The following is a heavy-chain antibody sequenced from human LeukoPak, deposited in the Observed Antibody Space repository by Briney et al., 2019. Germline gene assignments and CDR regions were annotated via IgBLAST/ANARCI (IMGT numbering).Heavy chain of an antibody. V-gene: IGHV3-30-3*01. CDR1: GFTFSRYA. CDR2: ISYDGSNK. CDR3: ARDQAAYYDFWSGGYGMDV. J-gene: IGHJ6*02. D-gene: IGHD3-3*01. Sequence: PGGSLRLSCAGSGFTFSRYAMHWVRQAPGKGLEWVAVISYDGSNKYYADSVKGRFTISRDNSKNTLYLQMNSLRAEDTAVYYCARDQAAYYDFWSGGYGMDVWGQGTTVTVSS.